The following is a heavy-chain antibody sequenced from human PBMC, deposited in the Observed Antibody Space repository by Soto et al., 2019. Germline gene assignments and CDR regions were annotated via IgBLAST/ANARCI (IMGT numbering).Heavy chain of an antibody. Sequence: QVQLQQWGAGLLKPSETLSLTCAVYGGSFSGYYWTWIRQPPGTGLEWIGEINHSGSTHYNPSLKRRVTIAASPSKNQFSLTPTSVTAADPAVSYCARDKLTGLFDYWGQGTLVTVSS. CDR1: GGSFSGYY. D-gene: IGHD2-8*02. J-gene: IGHJ4*02. V-gene: IGHV4-34*01. CDR2: INHSGST. CDR3: ARDKLTGLFDY.